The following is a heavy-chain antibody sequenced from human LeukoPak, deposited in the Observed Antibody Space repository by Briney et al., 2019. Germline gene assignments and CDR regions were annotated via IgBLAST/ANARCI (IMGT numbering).Heavy chain of an antibody. J-gene: IGHJ4*02. CDR1: GGSISSYY. CDR3: ARTPAAAADY. CDR2: IYYTGST. D-gene: IGHD6-13*01. Sequence: SETLSLTCTVSGGSISSYYWSWIRQPPGKGLEWIGYIYYTGSTNYNPSLMSRVTISLDTSKNQFSLKLTSVAAADTAVYYCARTPAAAADYWGQGTLVTVSS. V-gene: IGHV4-59*01.